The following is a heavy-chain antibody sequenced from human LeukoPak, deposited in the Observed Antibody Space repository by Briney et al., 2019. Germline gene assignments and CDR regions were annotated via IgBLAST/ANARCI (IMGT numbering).Heavy chain of an antibody. CDR3: ARAGSSGYYYGGAIDY. CDR1: GFTFNGYA. J-gene: IGHJ4*02. Sequence: GRPLRLSCAASGFTFNGYAMHWVRQAPGKGLEWVAVISYDGTNKYYADSVKGRFTISRDKSEYTLYLQMNSLRAEDTAVYYCARAGSSGYYYGGAIDYWGQGTLVTVSS. CDR2: ISYDGTNK. V-gene: IGHV3-30*04. D-gene: IGHD3-22*01.